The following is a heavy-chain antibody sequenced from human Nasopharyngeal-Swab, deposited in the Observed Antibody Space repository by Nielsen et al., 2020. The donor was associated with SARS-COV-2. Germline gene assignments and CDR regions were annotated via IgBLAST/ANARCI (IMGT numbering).Heavy chain of an antibody. V-gene: IGHV4-31*11. Sequence: SETLSLTCAVSGGSISSGGYSWSWIRQHPGKGLEWIGYIYYSGSTYYNPSLKSRVTISVDTSKNQFSLKLSSVTAADTAVYYCARDGWLAPSWYYGMDVWGQGTTVTVSS. CDR3: ARDGWLAPSWYYGMDV. D-gene: IGHD6-19*01. CDR2: IYYSGST. J-gene: IGHJ6*02. CDR1: GGSISSGGYS.